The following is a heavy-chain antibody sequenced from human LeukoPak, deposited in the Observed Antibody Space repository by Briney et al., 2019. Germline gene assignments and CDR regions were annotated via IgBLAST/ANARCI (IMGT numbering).Heavy chain of an antibody. J-gene: IGHJ4*02. V-gene: IGHV3-30-3*01. CDR1: GFTFSSYA. CDR3: ASLPYYYDSGSSDY. CDR2: ISYDGSNK. D-gene: IGHD3-22*01. Sequence: PGGSLRLSCAASGFTFSSYAMHWVRQAPGKGLEWVAVISYDGSNKYYADSVKGRFTISRDNSKNTLYLQMNSLRAEDTAVYYCASLPYYYDSGSSDYWGQGTLVTVSS.